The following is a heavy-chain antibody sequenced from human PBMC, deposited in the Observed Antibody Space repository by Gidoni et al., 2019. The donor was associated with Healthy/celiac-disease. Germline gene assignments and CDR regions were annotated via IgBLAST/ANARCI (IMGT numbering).Heavy chain of an antibody. CDR2: ISYDGSNK. V-gene: IGHV3-30-3*01. CDR1: GFTFSSYA. Sequence: QVQLVESGGGVVQPGRSLRLSCAASGFTFSSYAMHWVRQAPGKGLECVAVISYDGSNKYYADSVKGRFTISRDNSKNTLYVQVNSLRAEDTAVYYCARDRAAAGTMGLDYWGQGTLVTVSS. CDR3: ARDRAAAGTMGLDY. D-gene: IGHD6-13*01. J-gene: IGHJ4*02.